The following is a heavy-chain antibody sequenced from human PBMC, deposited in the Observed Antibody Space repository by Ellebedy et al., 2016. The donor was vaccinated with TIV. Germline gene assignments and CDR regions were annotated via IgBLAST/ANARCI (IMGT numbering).Heavy chain of an antibody. J-gene: IGHJ5*02. CDR1: GETSSSHA. V-gene: IGHV1-69*04. CDR2: IIPILNVV. D-gene: IGHD3-3*01. Sequence: AASVKVSCKASGETSSSHALNWVRQAPGQGLAWVGRIIPILNVVNYARKFQGRVTITADRSTNIVYLELSSMRFEDTAGYYCATGYGFWSGYYWSWGQGTLVTVSS. CDR3: ATGYGFWSGYYWS.